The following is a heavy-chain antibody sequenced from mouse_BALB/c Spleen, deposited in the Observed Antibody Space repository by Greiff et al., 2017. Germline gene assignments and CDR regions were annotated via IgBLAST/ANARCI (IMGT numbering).Heavy chain of an antibody. CDR1: GYTFSDFY. J-gene: IGHJ3*01. CDR2: SRNKANDYTT. CDR3: ARDALYYSSSPFAY. V-gene: IGHV7-1*02. Sequence: EVKLVESGGGLVQPGGSLRLSCATSGYTFSDFYMEWVRQPPGKRLEWIAASRNKANDYTTEYSASVKGRFIVSRDTSQSILYLQMNALRAEDTAIYYCARDALYYSSSPFAYWGQGTLPTVSA. D-gene: IGHD1-1*01.